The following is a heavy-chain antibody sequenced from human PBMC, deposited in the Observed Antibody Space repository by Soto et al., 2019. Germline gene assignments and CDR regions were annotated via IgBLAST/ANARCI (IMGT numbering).Heavy chain of an antibody. Sequence: QVQLQQSGPGLVKPSQTLSLTCAISGDSVSSNSATWDWIRQSPSRGLEWLGRTYYRPRWFNDXAXAXKXXIPTNPDPSTNQFSLQLTSLIPDDTAVYYCARLRGDSWFDFWGQGTRVTVSS. CDR3: ARLRGDSWFDF. CDR1: GDSVSSNSAT. J-gene: IGHJ5*01. V-gene: IGHV6-1*01. CDR2: TYYRPRWFN.